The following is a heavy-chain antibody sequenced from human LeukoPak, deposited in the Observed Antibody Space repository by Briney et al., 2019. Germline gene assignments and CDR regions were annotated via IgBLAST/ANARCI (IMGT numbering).Heavy chain of an antibody. D-gene: IGHD4-23*01. V-gene: IGHV3-48*02. Sequence: GGSLRLSCAASGFTFSTNSMKWVRQAPGKGLEWVSYISSTSSTIYYADFVKGRFTISRDNAKNSLYLQMNSQRDEDTAVYYCARVRYGGHHFFDYWGQGTLVTVSS. J-gene: IGHJ4*02. CDR1: GFTFSTNS. CDR3: ARVRYGGHHFFDY. CDR2: ISSTSSTI.